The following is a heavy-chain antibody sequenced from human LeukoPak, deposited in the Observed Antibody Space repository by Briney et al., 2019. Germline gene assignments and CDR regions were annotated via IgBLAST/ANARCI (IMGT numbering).Heavy chain of an antibody. V-gene: IGHV1-18*01. CDR1: GYSFNNFG. Sequence: ASVKVSCKASGYSFNNFGISWVRQAPGEGLEWMGGISVYNGNTNYAQKLQGRVTMTTDTSTTTAYMELRSLRSDDTAVYYCARDWDYGGKSGYNWFDPWGQGTLVTVSS. CDR2: ISVYNGNT. D-gene: IGHD4-23*01. CDR3: ARDWDYGGKSGYNWFDP. J-gene: IGHJ5*02.